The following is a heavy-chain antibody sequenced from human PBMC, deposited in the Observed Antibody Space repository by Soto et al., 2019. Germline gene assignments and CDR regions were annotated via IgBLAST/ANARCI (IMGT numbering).Heavy chain of an antibody. CDR3: ARGPQWERFLEWYYGMDV. J-gene: IGHJ6*02. CDR2: IWYDGSNE. CDR1: GFTFSNSG. D-gene: IGHD3-3*01. Sequence: PGGSLRLSCAASGFTFSNSGMHWVRQAPGKGLEWVAVIWYDGSNEYYGDSVKGRFTISRDNSKNTLYLQMNSLRAEDTAVYYCARGPQWERFLEWYYGMDVWGQGTTVTVSS. V-gene: IGHV3-33*01.